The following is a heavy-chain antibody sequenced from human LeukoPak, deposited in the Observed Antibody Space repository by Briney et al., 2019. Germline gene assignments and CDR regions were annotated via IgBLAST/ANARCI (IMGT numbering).Heavy chain of an antibody. CDR3: SRVPTPTVTTSYNWFDP. CDR1: GYTFTSYG. V-gene: IGHV1-18*01. Sequence: GASVKVSCKASGYTFTSYGISWVRQAPGQGLEWVGWISAYNCNTNYAQKLQGRVTMNTVTSTSTAYMELRSLRSDDTAVYYCSRVPTPTVTTSYNWFDPWGQGTLVTVSS. D-gene: IGHD4-17*01. CDR2: ISAYNCNT. J-gene: IGHJ5*02.